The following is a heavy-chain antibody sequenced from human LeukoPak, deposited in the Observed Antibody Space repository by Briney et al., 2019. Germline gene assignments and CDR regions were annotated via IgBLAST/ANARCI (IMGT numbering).Heavy chain of an antibody. V-gene: IGHV3-7*01. CDR1: GFTISSYW. D-gene: IGHD3-22*01. J-gene: IGHJ4*02. CDR2: IKQDGSEK. CDR3: AREMSSTYYYDPSGYYPSRDYFDY. Sequence: GGSLRLSCVASGFTISSYWMSWVRQAPGKGLEWVANIKQDGSEKYYVDSVKGRFTISRDNAKNSLYLQMNSLRAEDTAVYYCAREMSSTYYYDPSGYYPSRDYFDYWGQGTLVTVSS.